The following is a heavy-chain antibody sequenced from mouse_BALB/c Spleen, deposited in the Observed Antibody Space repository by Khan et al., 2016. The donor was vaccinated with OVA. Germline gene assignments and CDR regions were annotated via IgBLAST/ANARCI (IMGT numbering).Heavy chain of an antibody. J-gene: IGHJ4*01. D-gene: IGHD2-4*01. CDR2: INTYTGEP. V-gene: IGHV9-3-1*01. Sequence: QIQLVQSGPELKKPGETVKLSCKASGYTFTNYGMNWVKQAPGKGLKWMGWINTYTGEPTYADDFKGRFAFSLETSASTAYLQINNLKNEDTATYFCTRRISYFALDYWGQGTSVTVSS. CDR3: TRRISYFALDY. CDR1: GYTFTNYG.